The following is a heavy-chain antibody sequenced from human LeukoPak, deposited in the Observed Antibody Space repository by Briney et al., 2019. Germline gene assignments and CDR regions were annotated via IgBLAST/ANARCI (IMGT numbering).Heavy chain of an antibody. Sequence: GASVKVSCKASGYTFTSYDINWVRQATGQGLEWMGWMNPNSGNTGYAQKFQGRVTMTRNTSISTAYMELSSLRSEDTAVYYCATDSFSMVRGVIPMDVWGQGTTVTVSS. CDR2: MNPNSGNT. J-gene: IGHJ6*02. CDR3: ATDSFSMVRGVIPMDV. V-gene: IGHV1-8*01. D-gene: IGHD3-10*01. CDR1: GYTFTSYD.